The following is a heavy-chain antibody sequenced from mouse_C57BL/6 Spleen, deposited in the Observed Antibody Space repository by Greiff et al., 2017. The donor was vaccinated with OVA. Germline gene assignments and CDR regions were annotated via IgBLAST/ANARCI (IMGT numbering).Heavy chain of an antibody. CDR1: GYTFTSYW. CDR2: IDPSDSNT. V-gene: IGHV1-69*01. J-gene: IGHJ2*01. D-gene: IGHD2-3*01. CDR3: AREDGYSDY. Sequence: QVQLQQPGAELVMPGASVKLSCKASGYTFTSYWMHWVKQRPGQGLEWIGEIDPSDSNTNYNQKFKGKSTLTVDKSSSTAYMQLSSLTSEDSAVYYCAREDGYSDYWGQGTTLTVSS.